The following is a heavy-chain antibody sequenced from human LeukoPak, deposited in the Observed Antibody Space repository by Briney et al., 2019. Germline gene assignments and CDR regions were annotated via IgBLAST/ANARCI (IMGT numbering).Heavy chain of an antibody. CDR3: AKGYDSSGYYVYDLRNDAFDI. V-gene: IGHV1-69*13. CDR2: IIPIFGTA. J-gene: IGHJ3*02. Sequence: ASVKVSCKASGYTFIGYYMHWVRQAPGQGLEWMGGIIPIFGTANYAQKFQGRVTITADESTSTAYMELSSLRSEDTAVYYCAKGYDSSGYYVYDLRNDAFDIWGQGTMVTVSS. D-gene: IGHD3-22*01. CDR1: GYTFIGYY.